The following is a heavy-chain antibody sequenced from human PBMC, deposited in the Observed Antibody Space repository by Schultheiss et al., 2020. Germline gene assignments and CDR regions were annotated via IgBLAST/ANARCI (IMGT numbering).Heavy chain of an antibody. J-gene: IGHJ6*02. D-gene: IGHD1-7*01. CDR1: GFTFSSYS. Sequence: GGSLRLSCAASGFTFSSYSMNWVRQAPGKGLEWVAVISYDGSNKYYADSVKGRFTISRDNSKNTLYLQMNSLRAEDTAVYYCARDGGGTTSADYYYYGMDVWGQGTTVTVSS. V-gene: IGHV3-30*03. CDR3: ARDGGGTTSADYYYYGMDV. CDR2: ISYDGSNK.